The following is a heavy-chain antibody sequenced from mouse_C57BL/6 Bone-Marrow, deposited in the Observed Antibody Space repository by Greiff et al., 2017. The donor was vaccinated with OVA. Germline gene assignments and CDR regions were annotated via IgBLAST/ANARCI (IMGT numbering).Heavy chain of an antibody. V-gene: IGHV5-12*01. Sequence: EVKLMESGGGLVQPGGSLKLSCAASGFTFSDYYMYWVRQTPEKRLEWVAYISNGGGSTYYPDTVKGRCTISRDNAKHTLYLQMSRLKSEDTAMYYCARQDGLGAMDYWGQGTSVTVSS. J-gene: IGHJ4*01. D-gene: IGHD2-3*01. CDR1: GFTFSDYY. CDR3: ARQDGLGAMDY. CDR2: ISNGGGST.